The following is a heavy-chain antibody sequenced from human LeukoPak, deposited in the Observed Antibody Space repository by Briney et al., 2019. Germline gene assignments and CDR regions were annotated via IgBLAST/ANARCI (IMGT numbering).Heavy chain of an antibody. CDR1: GGSISSGGYY. CDR2: IYTSGYT. Sequence: SETLSLTCTVSGGSISSGGYYWSWIRQPAGKGLDWIGRIYTSGYTNYNPSLKSRVTISVDTSKNQFSLKLSPVTAADTAVYYCAKVAGYDFWSGYFDYWGQGTLVTVSS. J-gene: IGHJ4*02. CDR3: AKVAGYDFWSGYFDY. D-gene: IGHD3-3*01. V-gene: IGHV4-61*02.